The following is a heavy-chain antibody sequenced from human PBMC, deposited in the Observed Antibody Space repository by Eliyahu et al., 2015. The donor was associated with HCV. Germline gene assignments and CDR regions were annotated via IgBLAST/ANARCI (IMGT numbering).Heavy chain of an antibody. D-gene: IGHD3-10*01. CDR3: AMGRDAEYYYYGMDV. V-gene: IGHV3-30*03. J-gene: IGHJ6*02. CDR2: ISYDGSNK. CDR1: SYG. Sequence: SYGMHWVRQAPGKGLEWVAVISYDGSNKYYADSVKGRFTISRDNSKNTLYLQMNSLRAEDTAVYYCAMGRDAEYYYYGMDVWGQGTTVTVSS.